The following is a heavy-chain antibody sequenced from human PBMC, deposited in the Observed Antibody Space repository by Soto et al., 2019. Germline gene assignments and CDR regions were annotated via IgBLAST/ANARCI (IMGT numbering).Heavy chain of an antibody. Sequence: EVQLVESGGGLVKPGGSLRLSCAASGFTFSNAWMSWVRQAPGKGLEWVGRIKSKTDGGTTDYAAPVKGRFSISRDDSKNTLYLQMTSLKTEDTAVYYCTTDLSPLEQQLSPTDAFDIWGQGTMVTVSS. CDR2: IKSKTDGGTT. J-gene: IGHJ3*02. D-gene: IGHD6-13*01. V-gene: IGHV3-15*01. CDR1: GFTFSNAW. CDR3: TTDLSPLEQQLSPTDAFDI.